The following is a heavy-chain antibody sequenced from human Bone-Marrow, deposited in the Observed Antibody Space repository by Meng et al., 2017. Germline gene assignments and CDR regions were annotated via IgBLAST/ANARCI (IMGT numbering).Heavy chain of an antibody. Sequence: QVQLGQSGVELKRPGASVKVSCKASGYTFTSYGISWVRQATGQGLEWMGRINPKSGDTHYAQRFQGRVTMTGDTSISTAYMELSGLRSDDTAMYYCARDEDISAAGKLFGDYWGQGTLVTVSS. CDR1: GYTFTSYG. D-gene: IGHD6-13*01. CDR2: INPKSGDT. CDR3: ARDEDISAAGKLFGDY. J-gene: IGHJ4*02. V-gene: IGHV1-2*06.